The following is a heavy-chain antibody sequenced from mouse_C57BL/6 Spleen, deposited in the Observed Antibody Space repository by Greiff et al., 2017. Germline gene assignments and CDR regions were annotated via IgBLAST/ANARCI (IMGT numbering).Heavy chain of an antibody. CDR3: ARKTREGYFDG. D-gene: IGHD3-3*01. J-gene: IGHJ1*03. CDR2: IYPRDGST. V-gene: IGHV1-85*01. CDR1: GYTFTSYD. Sequence: VQLQQSGPELVKPGASVKLSCKASGYTFTSYDINWVKQRPGQGLEWIGWIYPRDGSTTYNEKFKGKATLTVDTSSSTAYMELHSLTSEDSAVYFCARKTREGYFDGWGTGTTVTVSS.